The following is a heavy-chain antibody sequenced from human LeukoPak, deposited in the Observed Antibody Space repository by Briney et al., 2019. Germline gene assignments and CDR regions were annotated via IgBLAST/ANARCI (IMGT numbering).Heavy chain of an antibody. Sequence: GGSLRLSCAASGFTFSSYWMSWVRQATGKGLEWVSAIGTAGDTYYPGSVKGRFTISRENAKNSLYLQMNSLRAGDTAVYYCARGRAVRGALYYFDYWGQGTLVTVSS. V-gene: IGHV3-13*01. CDR3: ARGRAVRGALYYFDY. D-gene: IGHD3-10*01. CDR2: IGTAGDT. CDR1: GFTFSSYW. J-gene: IGHJ4*02.